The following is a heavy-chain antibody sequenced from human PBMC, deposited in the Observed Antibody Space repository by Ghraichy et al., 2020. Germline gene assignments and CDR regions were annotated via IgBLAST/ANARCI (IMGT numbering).Heavy chain of an antibody. CDR2: ISSSSSYI. D-gene: IGHD2-15*01. Sequence: GGSLRLSCAASGFTFSSYSMNWVRQAPGKGLEWVSSISSSSSYIYYADSVKGRFTISRDNAKNSLYLQMNSLRAEDTAVYYCARDSASLGYCSGGSCYLEPFYGMDVWGQGTTVTVSS. V-gene: IGHV3-21*01. CDR3: ARDSASLGYCSGGSCYLEPFYGMDV. J-gene: IGHJ6*02. CDR1: GFTFSSYS.